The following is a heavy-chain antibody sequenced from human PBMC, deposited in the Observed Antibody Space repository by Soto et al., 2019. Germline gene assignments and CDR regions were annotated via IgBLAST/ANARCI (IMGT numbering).Heavy chain of an antibody. CDR3: ARSPDYGSGSQYYFDY. Sequence: GGSLRLSCAASGFTVSSNYMSWVRQAPGKGLEWVSVIYSGGSTYYADSVKGRFTISRHNSKNTLYLQMNSLTAEDTAVYYCARSPDYGSGSQYYFDYWGQGTLVTVSS. V-gene: IGHV3-53*04. D-gene: IGHD3-10*01. J-gene: IGHJ4*02. CDR1: GFTVSSNY. CDR2: IYSGGST.